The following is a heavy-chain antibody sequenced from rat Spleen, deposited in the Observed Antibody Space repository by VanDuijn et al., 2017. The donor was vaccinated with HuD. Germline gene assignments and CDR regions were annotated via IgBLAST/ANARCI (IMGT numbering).Heavy chain of an antibody. CDR1: GFTFSNYY. Sequence: EVQLVESGGGLVQPGRSLKLSCAASGFTFSNYYMAWVRQAPTKGLEWVASITNSGGSTYYRDSVKGRFTISRDNAKSTLYLQMDSLRSEDTATYYCTRGELWYNNYPPWFAYWGQGTLVTVSS. V-gene: IGHV5S23*01. J-gene: IGHJ3*01. CDR2: ITNSGGST. D-gene: IGHD1-10*01. CDR3: TRGELWYNNYPPWFAY.